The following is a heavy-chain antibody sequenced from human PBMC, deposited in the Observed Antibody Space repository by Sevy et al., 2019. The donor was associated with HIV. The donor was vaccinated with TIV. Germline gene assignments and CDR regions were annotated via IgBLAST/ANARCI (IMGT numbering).Heavy chain of an antibody. CDR2: ISGSASII. D-gene: IGHD3-22*01. Sequence: GGSLRLSCAASGFTFSDYYMSWIRQAPGKGLEWVSYISGSASIIYYAYSVKGRFTISRDNAKNSLYLQMNSLRAEDTAVYYCARAISMIDYMWFDVWGQGTLVTVSS. V-gene: IGHV3-11*01. CDR1: GFTFSDYY. CDR3: ARAISMIDYMWFDV. J-gene: IGHJ5*02.